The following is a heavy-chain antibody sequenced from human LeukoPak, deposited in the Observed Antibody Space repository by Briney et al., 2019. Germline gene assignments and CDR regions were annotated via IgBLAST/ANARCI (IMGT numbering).Heavy chain of an antibody. CDR3: GRVSRKGRAYYYGSGSLYYYYMDV. V-gene: IGHV4-38-2*02. CDR2: IYYSGST. Sequence: PSVTLSLTCTVSGYSISSGYYWGWIRHPPGEGLGWMGSIYYSGSTYYNPSLKRRVTISVDTSKNQFSLKLSSVTAADTAVYYCGRVSRKGRAYYYGSGSLYYYYMDVWGKGSTVTISS. J-gene: IGHJ6*03. D-gene: IGHD3-10*01. CDR1: GYSISSGYY.